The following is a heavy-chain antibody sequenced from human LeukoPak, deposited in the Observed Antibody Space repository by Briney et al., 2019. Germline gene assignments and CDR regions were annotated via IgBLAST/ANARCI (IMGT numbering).Heavy chain of an antibody. V-gene: IGHV1-46*01. Sequence: ASVKVSCKASGYTFTSYYMHWVRQAPGQGLEWMRIINPSGGSTSYAQKFQGGVTMTRDTSTSTVYMELSSLRSEDTAVYYCARSARFLEWLLDYYFDYWGQGTLVTVSS. D-gene: IGHD3-3*01. CDR2: INPSGGST. CDR3: ARSARFLEWLLDYYFDY. CDR1: GYTFTSYY. J-gene: IGHJ4*02.